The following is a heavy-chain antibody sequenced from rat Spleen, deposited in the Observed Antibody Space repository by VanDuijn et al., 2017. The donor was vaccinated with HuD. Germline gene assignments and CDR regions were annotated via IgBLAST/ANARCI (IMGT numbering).Heavy chain of an antibody. D-gene: IGHD1-4*01. Sequence: EVQLVESDGGLVQPGRSLKLSCAASGFTFSDYYMAWVRQAPTKGLEWVATISYDGSSTYYRDSVKGRFTISRDNAKSTLYLQMDSLRSEDTATYYCARGTGITGDWFAYWGQGTLVTVSS. CDR3: ARGTGITGDWFAY. CDR1: GFTFSDYY. V-gene: IGHV5-29*01. J-gene: IGHJ3*01. CDR2: ISYDGSST.